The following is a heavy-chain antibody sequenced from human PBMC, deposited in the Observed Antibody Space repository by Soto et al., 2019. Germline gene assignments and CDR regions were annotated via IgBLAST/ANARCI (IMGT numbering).Heavy chain of an antibody. V-gene: IGHV3-7*03. J-gene: IGHJ5*01. D-gene: IGHD6-13*01. CDR3: AKSISATGYDS. CDR1: GFIFSSYW. Sequence: LRLSCEASGFIFSSYWMNWVRQAPGKGPEWVANIKEDGSEKYYVDSVKGRFTISRDNAKNSLYLQMNSLRAEDTAIYYCAKSISATGYDSWGQGTLVTVSS. CDR2: IKEDGSEK.